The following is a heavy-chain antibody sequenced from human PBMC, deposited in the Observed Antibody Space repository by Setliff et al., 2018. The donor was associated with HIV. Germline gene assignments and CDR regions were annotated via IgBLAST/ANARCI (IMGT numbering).Heavy chain of an antibody. Sequence: PGGSLRLSCAASGFIFSNAWMSWVRQTPGKGLEWVGRVKSKTDGGTTDYAAPVKGRFIISRDDSKNSLYLQMNSLRAEDTAVYYCARAVHSGWYYFDYWGQGTLVTVSS. V-gene: IGHV3-15*01. D-gene: IGHD6-19*01. CDR2: VKSKTDGGTT. J-gene: IGHJ4*02. CDR3: ARAVHSGWYYFDY. CDR1: GFIFSNAW.